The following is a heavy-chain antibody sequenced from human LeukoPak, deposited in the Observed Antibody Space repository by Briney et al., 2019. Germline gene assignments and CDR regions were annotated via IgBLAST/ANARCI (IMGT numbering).Heavy chain of an antibody. J-gene: IGHJ5*02. CDR3: ARVGRALSTERPKPNWFDP. CDR2: IYYSGST. V-gene: IGHV4-31*03. D-gene: IGHD1-14*01. Sequence: SETLSLTCTVSGGSISSGGYYWSWIRQHPGKGLEWIGYIYYSGSTYYNPSLKSRVTISVDTSKNQFSLKLSSVTAADTAVYYCARVGRALSTERPKPNWFDPWGRGTLVTVSS. CDR1: GGSISSGGYY.